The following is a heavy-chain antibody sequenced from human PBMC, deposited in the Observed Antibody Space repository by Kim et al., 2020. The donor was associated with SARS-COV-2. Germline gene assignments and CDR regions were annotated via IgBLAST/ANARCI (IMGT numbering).Heavy chain of an antibody. CDR1: GYTFTSYG. Sequence: ASVKVSCKASGYTFTSYGISWVRQAPGQGLEWMGWISAYNGNTNYAQKLQGRVTMTTDTSTSTAYMELRSLRSDDTAVYYCARDLGQGAAAGKEDYWGQGTLVTVSS. CDR2: ISAYNGNT. V-gene: IGHV1-18*01. CDR3: ARDLGQGAAAGKEDY. J-gene: IGHJ4*02. D-gene: IGHD6-13*01.